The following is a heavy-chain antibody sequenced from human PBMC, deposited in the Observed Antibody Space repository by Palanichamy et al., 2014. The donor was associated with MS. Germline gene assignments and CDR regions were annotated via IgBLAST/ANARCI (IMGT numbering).Heavy chain of an antibody. Sequence: EVQLLESGGGLVQPGGSLRLSCAASGFTFSSYAMSWVRQAPGKGLEWVSAISGSGGSTYYADSVKGRFTISRDNSKNTLYPQMNSLRAEDTAVYYCAKVWASTYSSPGFFDYWGQGTLVTVSS. D-gene: IGHD6-13*01. CDR3: AKVWASTYSSPGFFDY. CDR2: ISGSGGST. V-gene: IGHV3-23*01. J-gene: IGHJ4*02. CDR1: GFTFSSYA.